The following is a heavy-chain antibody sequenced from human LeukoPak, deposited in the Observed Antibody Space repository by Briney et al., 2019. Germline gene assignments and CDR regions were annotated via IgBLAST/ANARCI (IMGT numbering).Heavy chain of an antibody. D-gene: IGHD3-10*01. CDR2: INHSGST. CDR3: ARVVSWSGIYYFDY. V-gene: IGHV4-34*01. J-gene: IGHJ4*02. CDR1: GGSFSGYY. Sequence: PSETLSLTCAVYGGSFSGYYWSWIRQPPGKGLEWIGEINHSGSTNYNPSLKSRVTISVDTSKNQFSLKLSSVTAADTAVYYCARVVSWSGIYYFDYWGQGTLVTVSS.